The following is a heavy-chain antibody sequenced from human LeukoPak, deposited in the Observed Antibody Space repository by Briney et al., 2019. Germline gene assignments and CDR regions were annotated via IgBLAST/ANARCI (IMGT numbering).Heavy chain of an antibody. J-gene: IGHJ6*03. Sequence: GGSLRLSCAASGFTFSSYWMSWVRQAPGKGLEWVANIKQDGSEKYYVDSVKGRFTISRDNAKNSLYLQMNSLRAEDTAVYYCARWAGGYCSSTSCYTGGYYYYMDVWGKGTTVTVSS. V-gene: IGHV3-7*01. CDR3: ARWAGGYCSSTSCYTGGYYYYMDV. CDR2: IKQDGSEK. CDR1: GFTFSSYW. D-gene: IGHD2-2*01.